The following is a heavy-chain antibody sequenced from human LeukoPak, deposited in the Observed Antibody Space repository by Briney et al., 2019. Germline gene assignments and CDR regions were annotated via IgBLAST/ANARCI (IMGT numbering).Heavy chain of an antibody. J-gene: IGHJ4*02. Sequence: SETLSLTCTVSGGSIRSFYWMCLRQPPGKGRVGSGYIYYSECANYNPSLKSRVTISDNTSKNQFSLKPSPVTAADTAVYYCARDPRGSDSSGYYSHYFDYWGQGTLVTVSS. D-gene: IGHD3-22*01. CDR3: ARDPRGSDSSGYYSHYFDY. CDR1: GGSIRSFY. V-gene: IGHV4-59*01. CDR2: IYYSECA.